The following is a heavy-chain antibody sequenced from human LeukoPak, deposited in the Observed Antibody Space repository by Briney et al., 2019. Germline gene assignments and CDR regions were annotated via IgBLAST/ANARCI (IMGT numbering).Heavy chain of an antibody. CDR1: GFTFDLYS. CDR3: ARGVGAFEI. V-gene: IGHV3-48*01. Sequence: PGGSLRLSCAASGFTFDLYSMNWVRQAPGKGLEWLSYISGSSTTIDYADSAKGRFTISRDNAKNSLYLQMNSLRAEDTATYYCARGVGAFEIWRQGTMVTVSS. CDR2: ISGSSTTI. D-gene: IGHD3-3*01. J-gene: IGHJ3*02.